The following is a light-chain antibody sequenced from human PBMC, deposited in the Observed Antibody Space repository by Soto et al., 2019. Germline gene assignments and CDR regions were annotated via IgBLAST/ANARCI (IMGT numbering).Light chain of an antibody. V-gene: IGKV3-11*01. CDR1: QSVTS. Sequence: EIVLTQSPATLSLSPGERATLSCRASQSVTSLAWYQQKPGQAPRLLIYEASTWATGVPARFSGSGSGTDFTLTISSLESDDFAVYYCQQRSNWPITFGQGTRLEIK. CDR3: QQRSNWPIT. CDR2: EAS. J-gene: IGKJ5*01.